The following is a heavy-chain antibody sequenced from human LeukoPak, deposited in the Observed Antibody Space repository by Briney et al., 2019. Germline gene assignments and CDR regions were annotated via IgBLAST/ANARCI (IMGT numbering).Heavy chain of an antibody. CDR3: AREGIEGDFDY. CDR2: IYYSGST. CDR1: GGSISSSSYY. V-gene: IGHV4-39*02. D-gene: IGHD3-16*01. Sequence: SETLSLTCTVSGGSISSSSYYWGWIRQPPEKGLEWIGSIYYSGSTYYNPSLKSRVTISVDTSKNQFSLKLSSVTAADTAVYYCAREGIEGDFDYWGQGTLVTVSS. J-gene: IGHJ4*02.